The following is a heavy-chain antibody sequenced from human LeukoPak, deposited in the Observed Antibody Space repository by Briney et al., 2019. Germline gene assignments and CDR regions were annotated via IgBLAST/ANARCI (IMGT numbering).Heavy chain of an antibody. D-gene: IGHD5-24*01. CDR2: ISSSSSYI. CDR3: AKQMAVDYFDY. CDR1: GFTFKTYT. V-gene: IGHV3-21*01. J-gene: IGHJ4*02. Sequence: GGSLRLSCAASGFTFKTYTMHWVRQAPGMGLEWVSSISSSSSYIFYADSVKGRFTISRDNAKNTVYLQMNSLKPEDTAVYYCAKQMAVDYFDYWGQGTLVTASS.